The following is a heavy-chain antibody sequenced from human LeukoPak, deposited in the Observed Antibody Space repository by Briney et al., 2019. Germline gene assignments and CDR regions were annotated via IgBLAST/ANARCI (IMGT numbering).Heavy chain of an antibody. J-gene: IGHJ6*02. D-gene: IGHD3-10*01. CDR1: GFTFSTYG. Sequence: PGGSLRLSCAASGFTFSTYGMHGVRQAPGKGLEWVAVIWYDGTNEYYADSVKGRFTISRDNSKNTLYLQMNSLRAEDTALYFCAGDYGSGRGVEISYYHYGMDVWGQGTTVTVSS. CDR2: IWYDGTNE. CDR3: AGDYGSGRGVEISYYHYGMDV. V-gene: IGHV3-33*01.